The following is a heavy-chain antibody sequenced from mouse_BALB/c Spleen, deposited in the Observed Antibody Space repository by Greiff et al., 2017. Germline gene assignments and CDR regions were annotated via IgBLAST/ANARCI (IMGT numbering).Heavy chain of an antibody. J-gene: IGHJ3*01. CDR2: ISSGGST. Sequence: EVQLVESGGGLVKPGGSLKLSCAASGFTFSSYAMSWVRQTPEKRLEWVASISSGGSTYYPDSVKGRFTISRDNARNILYLQMSSLRSEDTAMYYCASAYYRSYFAYWGQGTLVTVSA. CDR3: ASAYYRSYFAY. D-gene: IGHD2-14*01. CDR1: GFTFSSYA. V-gene: IGHV5-6-5*01.